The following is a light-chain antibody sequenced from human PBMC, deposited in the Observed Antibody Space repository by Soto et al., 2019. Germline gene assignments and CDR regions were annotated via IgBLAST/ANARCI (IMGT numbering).Light chain of an antibody. CDR2: LGS. Sequence: IVMTQSPLSLPVTPGEPASISCTSSQSLLHSDGYNYLDWYVQKPGQSPHLLISLGSKRASGVPDRISGRGSGTHFTLRISRGEAEDVGGYYCMQALQAPQVTFGQGTRLEI. CDR3: MQALQAPQVT. J-gene: IGKJ5*01. V-gene: IGKV2-28*01. CDR1: QSLLHSDGYNY.